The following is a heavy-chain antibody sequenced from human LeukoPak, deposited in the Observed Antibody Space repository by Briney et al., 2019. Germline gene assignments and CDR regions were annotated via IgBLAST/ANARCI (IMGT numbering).Heavy chain of an antibody. D-gene: IGHD3-9*01. CDR3: AKDAYDILRLVMGY. CDR2: IHSGGST. CDR1: GFTVSSNY. Sequence: GGSLRLSCAASGFTVSSNYMSWVRQAPGKGLEWVSVIHSGGSTYYADSVKGRFTISRDNSKNTLYLQMNSLRAEDTAVYYCAKDAYDILRLVMGYWGQGTLVTVSS. J-gene: IGHJ4*02. V-gene: IGHV3-53*01.